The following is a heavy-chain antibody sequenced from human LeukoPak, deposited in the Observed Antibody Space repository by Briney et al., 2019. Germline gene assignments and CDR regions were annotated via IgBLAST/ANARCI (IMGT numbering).Heavy chain of an antibody. Sequence: GASLQISCNGSGYSFTSYWIGWVRQLPRKGLEWMAIIFPRDSNTKYNPSFQGQVTISADKSTSTAYLQWSSLKASDSAMYYCARRSGYSSGWYDYWGEGTLVTVSS. CDR3: ARRSGYSSGWYDY. CDR1: GYSFTSYW. V-gene: IGHV5-51*01. J-gene: IGHJ4*02. D-gene: IGHD6-13*01. CDR2: IFPRDSNT.